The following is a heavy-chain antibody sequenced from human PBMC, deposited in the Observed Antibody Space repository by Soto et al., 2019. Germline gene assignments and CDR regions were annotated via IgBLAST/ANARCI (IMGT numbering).Heavy chain of an antibody. D-gene: IGHD3-9*01. CDR3: ASGYYDILTGRDTKYYFDY. CDR1: GGSIINGDYY. J-gene: IGHJ4*01. Sequence: PSEALPLTCTVSGGSIINGDYYWTWIRQPPGKGLEWIGYIYYSGNTYYNPSLKSRVMISVDTSKNQFSLNLSSVTAADTAVYYCASGYYDILTGRDTKYYFDYWGQGALVTVSS. CDR2: IYYSGNT. V-gene: IGHV4-30-4*01.